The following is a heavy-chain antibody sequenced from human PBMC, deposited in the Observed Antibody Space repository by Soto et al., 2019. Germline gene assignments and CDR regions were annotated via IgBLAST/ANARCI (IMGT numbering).Heavy chain of an antibody. Sequence: SETLSLTCAVYGGSFSGYYWSWIRQPPGKGLEWIGEINHSGSTNYNPSLKSRVTISVDTSKNQFSLKMSSVTAADTAVYYCARGWSDGRVVVPAAIANQGGPWGQGTLVTVSS. D-gene: IGHD2-2*01. CDR1: GGSFSGYY. J-gene: IGHJ5*02. CDR2: INHSGST. CDR3: ARGWSDGRVVVPAAIANQGGP. V-gene: IGHV4-34*01.